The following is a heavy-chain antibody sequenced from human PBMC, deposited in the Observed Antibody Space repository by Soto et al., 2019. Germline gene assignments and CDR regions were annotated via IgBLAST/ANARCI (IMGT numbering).Heavy chain of an antibody. CDR1: VFSFSSYG. Sequence: RSRRPAGPASVFSFSSYGMHWVRPAPGKGLEWVAVISYDGSNKYYADSVKGRFTISRDNSKNTLYLQMNSLRAEDTAVYYCAKDGLWGIQLDYWGQGTLVTVSS. CDR3: AKDGLWGIQLDY. J-gene: IGHJ4*02. V-gene: IGHV3-30*18. D-gene: IGHD3-16*01. CDR2: ISYDGSNK.